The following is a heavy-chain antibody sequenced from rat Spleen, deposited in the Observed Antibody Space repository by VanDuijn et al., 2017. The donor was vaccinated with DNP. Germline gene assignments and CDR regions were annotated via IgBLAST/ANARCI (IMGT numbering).Heavy chain of an antibody. J-gene: IGHJ2*01. V-gene: IGHV5S11*01. CDR2: ISTGGGNT. CDR1: GFTFSSYY. D-gene: IGHD1-2*01. Sequence: EIQLVESGGGLVQPGRSLTLSCKVSGFTFSSYYMAWVRQTPTRGLEWVASISTGGGNTAYRDSVQGRFTISRDDVKSTLYLQMDSLRSEETATYYCGRHYDYIYCFVSWGQGVMVTVSS. CDR3: GRHYDYIYCFVS.